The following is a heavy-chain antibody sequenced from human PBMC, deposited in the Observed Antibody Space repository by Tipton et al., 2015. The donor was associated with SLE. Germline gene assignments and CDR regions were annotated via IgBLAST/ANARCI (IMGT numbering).Heavy chain of an antibody. J-gene: IGHJ5*02. CDR3: ARVSGWLQFSWFDP. CDR2: IKQDGSEK. CDR1: GFTFSTYW. Sequence: SLRLSCAASGFTFSTYWMSWVRQAPGKGLEWVANIKQDGSEKYYVDSVKGRSTISRDNAKNSLYLHMNSLRAEDTAVYYCARVSGWLQFSWFDPWGQGTLVTVSS. D-gene: IGHD5-24*01. V-gene: IGHV3-7*01.